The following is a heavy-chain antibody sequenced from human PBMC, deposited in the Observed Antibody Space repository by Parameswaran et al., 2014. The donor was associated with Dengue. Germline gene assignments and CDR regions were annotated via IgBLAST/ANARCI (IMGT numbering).Heavy chain of an antibody. CDR2: VNPSDGTT. D-gene: IGHD2-21*01. J-gene: IGHJ6*02. CDR3: ARAPCGGDCYFAVGSYQYPLDV. V-gene: IGHV1-46*01. Sequence: WVRQAPGQGLEWMGLVNPSDGTTTYAQKFQDRVTMTRDTSASTVTMELSSLRSEDTAVFYCARAPCGGDCYFAVGSYQYPLDVWGQGTTVTVSS.